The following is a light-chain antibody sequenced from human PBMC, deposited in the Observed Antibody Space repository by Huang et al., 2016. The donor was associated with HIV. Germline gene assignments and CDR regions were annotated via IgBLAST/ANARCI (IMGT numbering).Light chain of an antibody. J-gene: IGKJ4*01. Sequence: EVVLMQSPGTLSLSLGERATLSCKANQVVSSSYLAWYQQKPGQAPRLLIDGASSRASGIPDRFSGSGSGTDFTLIINRLEPEDFAMYYCQQFGDPFTFGGGTKVEI. CDR1: QVVSSSY. CDR3: QQFGDPFT. CDR2: GAS. V-gene: IGKV3-20*01.